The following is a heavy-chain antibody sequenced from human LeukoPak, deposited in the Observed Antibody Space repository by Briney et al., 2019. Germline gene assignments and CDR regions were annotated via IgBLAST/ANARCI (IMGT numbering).Heavy chain of an antibody. Sequence: GGSLRLSCAASGFTFSSYAMSWVRQAPGKGLEWVSAISGSGGSTYYADSVKGRFTISRDNSKNTLYLQMNSLRTEDTAVYYCAKGPYSGSWWTFDYWGQGTLVTVSS. D-gene: IGHD6-13*01. CDR3: AKGPYSGSWWTFDY. V-gene: IGHV3-23*01. J-gene: IGHJ4*02. CDR1: GFTFSSYA. CDR2: ISGSGGST.